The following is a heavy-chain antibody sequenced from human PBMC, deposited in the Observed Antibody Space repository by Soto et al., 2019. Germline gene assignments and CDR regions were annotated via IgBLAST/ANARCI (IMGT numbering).Heavy chain of an antibody. CDR2: IYSGGGT. CDR3: AGGNSNGYFDY. J-gene: IGHJ4*02. V-gene: IGHV3-66*01. Sequence: EVQLVESGGGLVQPGGSLRLSCAASGFTVGSNYMFWVCKAPGKGLEWVSTIYSGGGTYYADSVKGRFTISRDNPKNTLYRQMNSLRAENTAVYYCAGGNSNGYFDYWGQGTLVTFSS. CDR1: GFTVGSNY. D-gene: IGHD5-18*01.